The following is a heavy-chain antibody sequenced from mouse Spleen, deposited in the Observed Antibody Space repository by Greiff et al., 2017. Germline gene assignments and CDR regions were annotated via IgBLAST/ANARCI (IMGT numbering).Heavy chain of an antibody. Sequence: VQLVESGAELVMPGASVKMSCKASGYTFTDYWMHWVKQRPGQGLEWIGAIDTSDSYTSYNQKFKGKATLTVDESSSTAYMQLSSLTSEDSAVYYCARWKVRHAMDYWGQGTSVTVSS. D-gene: IGHD2-14*01. V-gene: IGHV1-69*01. J-gene: IGHJ4*01. CDR2: IDTSDSYT. CDR3: ARWKVRHAMDY. CDR1: GYTFTDYW.